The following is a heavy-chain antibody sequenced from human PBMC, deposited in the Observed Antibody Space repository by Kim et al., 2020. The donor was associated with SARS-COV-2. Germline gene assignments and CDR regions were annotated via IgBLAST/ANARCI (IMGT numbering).Heavy chain of an antibody. Sequence: GESLKISCKGSGYSFTSYWISWVRQMPGKGLEWMGRIDPSDSYTNYSPSFQGHVTISADKSISTAYLQWSSLKASDTAMYYCARTTVTTYYYYYYSMDVWGQGTTVTVSS. J-gene: IGHJ6*02. CDR2: IDPSDSYT. CDR1: GYSFTSYW. D-gene: IGHD4-17*01. V-gene: IGHV5-10-1*01. CDR3: ARTTVTTYYYYYYSMDV.